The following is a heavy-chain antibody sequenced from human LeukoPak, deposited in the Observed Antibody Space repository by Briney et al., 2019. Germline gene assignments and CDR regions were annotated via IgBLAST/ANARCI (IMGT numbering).Heavy chain of an antibody. CDR2: ISSSGSTI. V-gene: IGHV3-11*04. J-gene: IGHJ4*02. Sequence: KSGGPLRLSCVASGLTFFDAWMTWAGPAPGKGLEWVSYISSSGSTIYYAASVKGRFTISRDNAKNSLYLQMNSLRAEDTAVYYCARVWRGDGYDDWGQGTLVTVSS. CDR3: ARVWRGDGYDD. D-gene: IGHD5-24*01. CDR1: GLTFFDAW.